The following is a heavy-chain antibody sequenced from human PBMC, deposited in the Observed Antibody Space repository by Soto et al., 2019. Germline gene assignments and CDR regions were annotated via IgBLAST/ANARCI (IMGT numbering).Heavy chain of an antibody. CDR3: ARGVLRWSPNYYYVMDV. Sequence: GGSLRLSCAASGFTFSSYDMHWVRQATGKGLEWVSGIGTAGDTYYPGSVKGRFTISRENAKNSLYLQMNSLRAGDTAVYYCARGVLRWSPNYYYVMDVWGQGTTVTVSS. J-gene: IGHJ6*02. V-gene: IGHV3-13*04. CDR1: GFTFSSYD. CDR2: IGTAGDT. D-gene: IGHD4-17*01.